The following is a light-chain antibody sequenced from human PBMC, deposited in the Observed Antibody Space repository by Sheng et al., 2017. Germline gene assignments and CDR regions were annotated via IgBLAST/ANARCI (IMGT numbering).Light chain of an antibody. CDR3: QQYNNWPPIT. V-gene: IGKV3-15*01. Sequence: EIVMTQSPATLSVFPGERATLSCRASQSVSNNLAWYQQKPGQAPRLLIYGASTRATGIPVRFSGSGSGTEFTLTISSLQSEDFAVYYCQQYNNWPPITFGQGHDWRLN. CDR2: GAS. J-gene: IGKJ5*01. CDR1: QSVSNN.